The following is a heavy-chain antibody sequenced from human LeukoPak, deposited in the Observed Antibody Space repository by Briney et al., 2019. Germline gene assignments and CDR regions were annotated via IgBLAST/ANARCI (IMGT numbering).Heavy chain of an antibody. CDR2: IWYDGSKE. D-gene: IGHD3-22*01. Sequence: PGGSLRLSCAASGFTFSRFGMHWVRQAPGKGLEWVAVIWYDGSKEYYGDSVKGRFTISRDNSKNTLYLQMNSLRAEDTAVYYCARYISYNIDSNGYFDYWGQGTLVTISS. V-gene: IGHV3-33*01. J-gene: IGHJ4*02. CDR3: ARYISYNIDSNGYFDY. CDR1: GFTFSRFG.